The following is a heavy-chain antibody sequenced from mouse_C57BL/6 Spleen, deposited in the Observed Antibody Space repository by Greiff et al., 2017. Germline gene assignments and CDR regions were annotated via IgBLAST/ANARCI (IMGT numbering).Heavy chain of an antibody. CDR1: GYTFTSYW. J-gene: IGHJ4*01. Sequence: QVQLQQPGAELVKPGASVKLSCKASGYTFTSYWMHWVKQRPGQGLEWIGMIHPNSGSTNYNEKFKSKATLTVDKSSRTAYMQLSSLTSADSAVYYCARGDDYFAMDYWGQGTSVTVSS. CDR3: ARGDDYFAMDY. V-gene: IGHV1-64*01. CDR2: IHPNSGST.